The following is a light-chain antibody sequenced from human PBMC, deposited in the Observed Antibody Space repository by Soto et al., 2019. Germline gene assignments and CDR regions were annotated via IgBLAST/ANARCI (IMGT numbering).Light chain of an antibody. Sequence: SVLTQPPSASGSAGQSVTISCTGTSSDVGGYNYVSWFQQHPGKAPKLMIYEVNKRPSGVPDRFSGSKSGNTASLTVSGLQAEDEADYYCSSYAGSNKVFGTGTKVTVL. V-gene: IGLV2-8*01. CDR1: SSDVGGYNY. CDR3: SSYAGSNKV. CDR2: EVN. J-gene: IGLJ1*01.